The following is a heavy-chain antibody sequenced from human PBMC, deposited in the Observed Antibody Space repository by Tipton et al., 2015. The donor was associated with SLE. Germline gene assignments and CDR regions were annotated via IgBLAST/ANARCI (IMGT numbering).Heavy chain of an antibody. CDR1: GFTFSIYP. V-gene: IGHV3-30*04. CDR2: ISYDGSNK. Sequence: RLSCAASGFTFSIYPMHWVRQAPGKGLEWVAVISYDGSNKYYADSVKGRFTISRDNSKNTLYLQMNSLRTEDTAVYYCARDVVGVTEGLDYWGQGTLVTVSS. D-gene: IGHD1-26*01. CDR3: ARDVVGVTEGLDY. J-gene: IGHJ4*02.